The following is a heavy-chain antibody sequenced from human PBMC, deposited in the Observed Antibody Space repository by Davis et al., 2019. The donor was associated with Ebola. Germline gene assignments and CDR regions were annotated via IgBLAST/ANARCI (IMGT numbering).Heavy chain of an antibody. V-gene: IGHV3-33*01. CDR3: ARDRTEVLSVALAYYYMDV. D-gene: IGHD1-14*01. CDR1: GFTFSSYG. CDR2: IWYDGSNK. J-gene: IGHJ6*03. Sequence: PGGSLRLSCAASGFTFSSYGMHWVRQAPGKGLEWVAVIWYDGSNKYYADSVKGRFTISRDNSKNTLYLQMNSLRAEDTAVYYCARDRTEVLSVALAYYYMDVWGKGTTVTVSS.